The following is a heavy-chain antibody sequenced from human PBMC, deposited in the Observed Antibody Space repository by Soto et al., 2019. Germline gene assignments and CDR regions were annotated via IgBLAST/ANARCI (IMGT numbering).Heavy chain of an antibody. CDR1: GGSISSSSYY. Sequence: QLQLQESGPGLVKPSETLSLTCTVPGGSISSSSYYWGWIRQPPGKGLEWIGTIYRSGSTYYKPSLTSRVTISVATSKNQVSVKPNSVTAADTAIYYCAREMGGSIGYSGQGTLVTVSS. J-gene: IGHJ4*02. V-gene: IGHV4-39*01. CDR3: AREMGGSIGY. CDR2: IYRSGST. D-gene: IGHD1-26*01.